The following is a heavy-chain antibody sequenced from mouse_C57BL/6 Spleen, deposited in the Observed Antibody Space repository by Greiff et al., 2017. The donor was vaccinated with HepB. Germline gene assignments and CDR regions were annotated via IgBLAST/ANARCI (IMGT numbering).Heavy chain of an antibody. Sequence: EVKLMESGGGFVKPGGSLKLSCAASGFTFSSYAMSWVRQTPEKRLEWVATISDGGSYTYYPDNVKGRFTISRDNAKNNLYLQMSHLKSEDTAMYYCARDLSGAMDYWGQGTSVTVSS. CDR2: ISDGGSYT. J-gene: IGHJ4*01. CDR1: GFTFSSYA. CDR3: ARDLSGAMDY. V-gene: IGHV5-4*01. D-gene: IGHD2-3*01.